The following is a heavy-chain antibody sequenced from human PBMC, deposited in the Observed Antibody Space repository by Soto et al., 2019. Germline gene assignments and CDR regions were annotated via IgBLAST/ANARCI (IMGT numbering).Heavy chain of an antibody. CDR3: VKVKVGPVDGYKTVENDSGTDV. J-gene: IGHJ6*02. CDR1: GFTFSSYG. Sequence: PGGSLRLSCAASGFTFSSYGMHWVRQAPGKGLEWVAVISYDGSNKYYADSVKGRFTISRDNSKNTLYLQMNSLRAEDTAVYYCVKVKVGPVDGYKTVENDSGTDVWGDGATVT. D-gene: IGHD5-12*01. V-gene: IGHV3-30*18. CDR2: ISYDGSNK.